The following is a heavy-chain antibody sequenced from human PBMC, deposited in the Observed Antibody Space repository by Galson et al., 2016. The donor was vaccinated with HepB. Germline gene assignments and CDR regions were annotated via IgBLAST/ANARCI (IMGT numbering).Heavy chain of an antibody. V-gene: IGHV3-64*04. CDR2: ISNNGGRI. Sequence: SLRLSCAASGFTFSRYPMHWVRQAPGKGLGYISDISNNGGRIYYADSVKGRFTISRDNAKNTLYLQMNSLRAEDTAVYYCAREGGQWLERFDYWGQGTLVTVSS. D-gene: IGHD6-19*01. CDR3: AREGGQWLERFDY. J-gene: IGHJ4*02. CDR1: GFTFSRYP.